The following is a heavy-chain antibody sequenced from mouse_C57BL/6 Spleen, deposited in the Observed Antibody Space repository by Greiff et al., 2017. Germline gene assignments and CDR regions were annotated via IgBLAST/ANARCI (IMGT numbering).Heavy chain of an antibody. CDR1: GYTFTDYE. D-gene: IGHD2-4*01. CDR2: IDPETGGT. J-gene: IGHJ3*01. V-gene: IGHV1-15*01. CDR3: TTLYDYAFAY. Sequence: QVQLKQSGAELVRPGASVTLSCKASGYTFTDYEMHWVKQTPVHGLEWIGAIDPETGGTAYNQKFKGKAILTADKSSSTAYMELRSLTSEDSAVYYCTTLYDYAFAYWGQGTLVTVSA.